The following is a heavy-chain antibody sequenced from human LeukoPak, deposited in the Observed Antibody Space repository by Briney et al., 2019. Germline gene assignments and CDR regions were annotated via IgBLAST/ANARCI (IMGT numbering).Heavy chain of an antibody. CDR2: ISGSGGST. V-gene: IGHV3-23*01. CDR3: AKESAMTYYFDY. Sequence: PGGSLRLSCAASGFTFSSYGMHWVRQAPGKGLEWVSAISGSGGSTYYADSVKGRFTISRDNSKNTLYLQMNSLRAEDTAVYYCAKESAMTYYFDYWGQGTLVTVSS. CDR1: GFTFSSYG. J-gene: IGHJ4*02. D-gene: IGHD5-18*01.